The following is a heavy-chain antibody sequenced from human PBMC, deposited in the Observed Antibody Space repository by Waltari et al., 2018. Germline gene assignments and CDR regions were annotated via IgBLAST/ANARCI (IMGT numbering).Heavy chain of an antibody. CDR2: IIPIFDTP. Sequence: QVPLVQSGAEVKTPGSSVKVSCKASGDTFSTSDITGVRQAPGQGLEWMGGIIPIFDTPSYPQKFQGRVTITADASTKTAYMELSSLRSEDTAVYYCARDVSLVVTDDDPDIWGQGTMVTVSS. CDR1: GDTFSTSD. V-gene: IGHV1-69*12. CDR3: ARDVSLVVTDDDPDI. D-gene: IGHD3-16*01. J-gene: IGHJ3*02.